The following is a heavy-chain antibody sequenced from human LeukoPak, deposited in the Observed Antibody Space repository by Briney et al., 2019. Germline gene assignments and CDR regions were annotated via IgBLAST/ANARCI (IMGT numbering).Heavy chain of an antibody. J-gene: IGHJ4*02. CDR1: GFTFSSYE. D-gene: IGHD3-16*02. V-gene: IGHV3-48*03. Sequence: GGSLRLSCAASGFTFSSYEMNWVRQAPGKGLEWVSYISSSGSTIYYADSVKGRFTISRDNAKNSLYLQMNSLRAEDTAVYYCARGVYDYVWGSYPLDYWGQGTLVTVSS. CDR2: ISSSGSTI. CDR3: ARGVYDYVWGSYPLDY.